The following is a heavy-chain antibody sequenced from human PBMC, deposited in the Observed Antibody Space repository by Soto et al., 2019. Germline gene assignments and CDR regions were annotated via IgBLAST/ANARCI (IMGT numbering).Heavy chain of an antibody. J-gene: IGHJ5*02. CDR2: IYWDDDK. CDR3: AHISPTYYDLYSFDP. V-gene: IGHV2-5*02. CDR1: GFSLSTSGVG. Sequence: QITLKESGPTLVKPTQTLTLTCTFSGFSLSTSGVGVGWIRQPPGKALEWLALIYWDDDKRYSPSLKSRLTIXXXXDNXXXPSLTSRLTIXXAXSXSQVVSTMTNVDPVDTATYYCAHISPTYYDLYSFDPWGQGTLVTVSS. D-gene: IGHD3-3*01.